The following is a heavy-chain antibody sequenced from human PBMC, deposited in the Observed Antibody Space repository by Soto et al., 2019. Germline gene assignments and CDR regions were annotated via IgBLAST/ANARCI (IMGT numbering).Heavy chain of an antibody. Sequence: PGGSLRLSCAASGFTFSSYGMHWVRQAPGKGLEWVAVISYDGSNKYYADSVKGRFTISRDNSKNTLYLQMNSLRAEDTAVYYCAKDEGAAAGLFDYWGQGTLVTVSS. J-gene: IGHJ4*02. V-gene: IGHV3-30*18. CDR3: AKDEGAAAGLFDY. D-gene: IGHD6-13*01. CDR1: GFTFSSYG. CDR2: ISYDGSNK.